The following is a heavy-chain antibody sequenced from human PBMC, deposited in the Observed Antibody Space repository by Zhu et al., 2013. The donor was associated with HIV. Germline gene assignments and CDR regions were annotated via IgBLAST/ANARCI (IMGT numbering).Heavy chain of an antibody. CDR3: ARECVDEGWGDLSVGEATWFDP. CDR1: GYTLNNYY. Sequence: QVQLVQSGADVKRPGAAVRVSCKASGYTLNNYYMHWVRQAPGQGLEWMGVVNPRDVTTTLAEKFQDRLTLTSDTSTSTVYMELSSLRVEDTAIYYCARECVDEGWGDLSVGEATWFDPVGTRELVSTVSS. CDR2: VNPRDVTT. D-gene: IGHD3-16*02. V-gene: IGHV1-46*02. J-gene: IGHJ5*02.